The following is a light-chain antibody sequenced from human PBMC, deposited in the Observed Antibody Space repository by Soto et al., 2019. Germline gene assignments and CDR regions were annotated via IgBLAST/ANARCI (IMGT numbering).Light chain of an antibody. CDR1: SSDVGGYNY. V-gene: IGLV2-14*01. J-gene: IGLJ1*01. CDR3: ASYTTTFSYV. Sequence: QSALTQPASVSGSPGQSITISCTGTSSDVGGYNYVSWYQQHPGKAPKLMIYDVSNRPSGVSNRFSGSKSGNTASLTISGLQAEDEADYYCASYTTTFSYVFGSGTKVTGL. CDR2: DVS.